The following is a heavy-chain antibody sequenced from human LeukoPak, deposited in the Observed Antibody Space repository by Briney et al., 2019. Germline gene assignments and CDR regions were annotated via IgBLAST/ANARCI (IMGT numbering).Heavy chain of an antibody. D-gene: IGHD5-12*01. CDR1: GFTFSSSA. Sequence: PGGSLRLSCAASGFTFSSSAMSWVRQAPGKGLEWVSNISGSGSGGSTYYADSVKGRFTISRDNSKNTLYLQMNSLRAEDTAVYYCARVSGYDWESFYDYWGQGTLVTVSS. V-gene: IGHV3-23*01. CDR3: ARVSGYDWESFYDY. CDR2: ISGSGSGGST. J-gene: IGHJ4*02.